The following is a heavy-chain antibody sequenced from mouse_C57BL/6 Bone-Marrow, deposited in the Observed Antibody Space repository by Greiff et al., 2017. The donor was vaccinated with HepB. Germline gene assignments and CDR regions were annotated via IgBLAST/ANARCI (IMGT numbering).Heavy chain of an antibody. J-gene: IGHJ3*01. D-gene: IGHD1-1*01. Sequence: QVQLQQPGAELVKPGASVKLSCKASGYTFTSYWLHWVKQRPGQGLEWIGMIHPTSGSTNYNEKFKSKATLTVDKSSSTAYMQLSSLTSEDSAVYYCAPNYYGTGFAYWGQGTLVTVSA. CDR3: APNYYGTGFAY. V-gene: IGHV1-64*01. CDR1: GYTFTSYW. CDR2: IHPTSGST.